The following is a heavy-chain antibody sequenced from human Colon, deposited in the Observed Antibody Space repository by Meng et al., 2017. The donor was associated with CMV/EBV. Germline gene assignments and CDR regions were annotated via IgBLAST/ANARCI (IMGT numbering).Heavy chain of an antibody. CDR3: ARLFSGSVSAASDI. CDR1: GGSISSSSYY. J-gene: IGHJ3*02. CDR2: IYYSGST. V-gene: IGHV4-39*01. D-gene: IGHD1-26*01. Sequence: SETLSLTCTVSGGSISSSSYYWGWIRQPPGKGLEWIGSIYYSGSTYYNPSLKSRVTISVDTSKNQFSLKLSSVTAADTAVYYCARLFSGSVSAASDIWGQGTMVTVSS.